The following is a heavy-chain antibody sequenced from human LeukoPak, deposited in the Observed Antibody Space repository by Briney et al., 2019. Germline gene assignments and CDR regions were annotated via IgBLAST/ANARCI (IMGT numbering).Heavy chain of an antibody. D-gene: IGHD6-19*01. V-gene: IGHV3-23*01. Sequence: PGGSLRLSCAASGFTFNNYAMNWVRQAPGKGLEWVSAISGSGGSTYYADSVKGRFTISRDNSENTLHLQMNSLRAEDTAIYYCAKEGSSGWYERDWLDPWGQGTPVTVSS. CDR1: GFTFNNYA. CDR3: AKEGSSGWYERDWLDP. J-gene: IGHJ5*02. CDR2: ISGSGGST.